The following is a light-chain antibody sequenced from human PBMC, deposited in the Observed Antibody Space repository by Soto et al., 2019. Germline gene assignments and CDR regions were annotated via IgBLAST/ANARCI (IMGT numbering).Light chain of an antibody. CDR3: HQYYSSPLT. Sequence: EIVLTQSPGTLSLSPGERATLSCRASQSVSSSYLAWYQQKPGQAPRLLIYGASSRATGIPDRFSGSGSGTDFTHTISRLEPEDFAVYYCHQYYSSPLTFGGGTKVEIK. CDR2: GAS. J-gene: IGKJ4*01. CDR1: QSVSSSY. V-gene: IGKV3-20*01.